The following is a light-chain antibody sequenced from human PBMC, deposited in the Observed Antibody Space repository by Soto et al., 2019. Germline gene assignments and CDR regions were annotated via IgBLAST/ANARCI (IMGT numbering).Light chain of an antibody. CDR2: GAS. V-gene: IGKV1-33*01. CDR3: QQYDNLPPYT. J-gene: IGKJ2*01. CDR1: QDNSIS. Sequence: IQMNPSPSSLSASLGDRVTITCQASQDNSISLNLDQQKPGKAPKPLIYGASNLETGGPTRFSGSGSGTDFTFTISSLQPEDIATYYCQQYDNLPPYTFGQGTKLEIK.